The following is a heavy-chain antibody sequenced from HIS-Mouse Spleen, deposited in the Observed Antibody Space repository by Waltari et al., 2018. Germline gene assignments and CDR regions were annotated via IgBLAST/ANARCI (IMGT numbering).Heavy chain of an antibody. Sequence: QVQLVESGGGVVQPGRSLRLSCAASGCLFRSYGMHWVRQAPGKGLEWVAVISYDGSNKYYADSVKGRFTISRDNSKNTLYLQMNSLRAEDTAVYYCAKDKHHAFDYWGQGTLVTVSS. CDR2: ISYDGSNK. V-gene: IGHV3-30*18. CDR1: GCLFRSYG. J-gene: IGHJ4*02. CDR3: AKDKHHAFDY.